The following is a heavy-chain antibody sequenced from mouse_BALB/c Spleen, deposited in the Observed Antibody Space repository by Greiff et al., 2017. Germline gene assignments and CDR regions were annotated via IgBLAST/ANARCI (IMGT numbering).Heavy chain of an antibody. J-gene: IGHJ3*01. CDR1: GFTFTDYY. CDR2: IRNKANGYTT. CDR3: AREFYDGYSFAY. D-gene: IGHD2-3*01. Sequence: EVKLVESGGGLVQPGGSLRLSCATSGFTFTDYYMSWVRQPPGKALEWLGFIRNKANGYTTEYSASVKGRFTISRDNSQSILYLQMNTLRAEDSATYYCAREFYDGYSFAYWGQGTLVTVSA. V-gene: IGHV7-3*02.